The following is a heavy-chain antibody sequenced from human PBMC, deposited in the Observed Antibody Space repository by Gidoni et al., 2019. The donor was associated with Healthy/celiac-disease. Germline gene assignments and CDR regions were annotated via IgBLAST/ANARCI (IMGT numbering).Heavy chain of an antibody. CDR1: GGSISSYY. J-gene: IGHJ4*02. D-gene: IGHD1-26*01. Sequence: QVQLQESGPGLVKPSETLSLTCTVSGGSISSYYWSWIRQPPGKGLECIGYIYYSGSTNYNPSLKSRVTISVDTSKNQFSLKLSSVTAADTAVYYCARVGRWELLRRAFDYWGQGTLVTVSS. V-gene: IGHV4-59*01. CDR3: ARVGRWELLRRAFDY. CDR2: IYYSGST.